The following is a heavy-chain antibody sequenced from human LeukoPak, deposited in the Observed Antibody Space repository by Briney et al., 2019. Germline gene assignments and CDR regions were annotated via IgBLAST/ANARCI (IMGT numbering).Heavy chain of an antibody. Sequence: GGSLRLSCAASGFAFSSYWMSRVRQAPGKGLEWVANIKQDGSEKYYVDSVKGRFTISRDNAKNSLYLQMNSLRAEDTAVYYCAQLKNAFDIWGQGTMVTVSS. CDR2: IKQDGSEK. V-gene: IGHV3-7*01. CDR1: GFAFSSYW. D-gene: IGHD2-2*01. CDR3: AQLKNAFDI. J-gene: IGHJ3*02.